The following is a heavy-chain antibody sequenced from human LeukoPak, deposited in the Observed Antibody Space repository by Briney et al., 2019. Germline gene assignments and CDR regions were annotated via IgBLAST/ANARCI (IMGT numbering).Heavy chain of an antibody. J-gene: IGHJ4*02. D-gene: IGHD3-22*01. CDR3: ATEIVWDFDY. CDR1: GFTFDDYA. Sequence: GGSLRLSCAASGFTFDDYAMHWVRHAPGKGLEWVSGISWNSGSIGYADSVKGRFTISRDNAKSSLYLQMNSLRAEDTALYYCATEIVWDFDYWGQGTLVTVSS. CDR2: ISWNSGSI. V-gene: IGHV3-9*01.